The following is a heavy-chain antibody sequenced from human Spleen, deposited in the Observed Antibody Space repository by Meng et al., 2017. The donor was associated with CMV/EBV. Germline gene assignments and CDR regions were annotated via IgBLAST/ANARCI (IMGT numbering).Heavy chain of an antibody. D-gene: IGHD6-19*01. CDR1: GFTFSSYG. V-gene: IGHV3-30*02. CDR2: IRYDGSNK. CDR3: AKGGVGTGWETGYYFDY. J-gene: IGHJ4*02. Sequence: GESLKISCAASGFTFSSYGMHWVRQAPGKGLEWVAFIRYDGSNKYYADSVKGRFTISRDNSKNTLYLQVNSLRAEDTAVYYCAKGGVGTGWETGYYFDYWGQGTLVTVSS.